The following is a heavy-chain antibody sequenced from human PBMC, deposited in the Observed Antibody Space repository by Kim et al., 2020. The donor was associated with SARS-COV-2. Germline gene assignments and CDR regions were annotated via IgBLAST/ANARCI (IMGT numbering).Heavy chain of an antibody. V-gene: IGHV3-53*01. J-gene: IGHJ3*02. Sequence: DSVKGRFTISRDNSKNTLYLQMSSLRVEDTAVYYCARVVVTAIPSDAFDIWGQGTLVTVSS. D-gene: IGHD2-21*02. CDR3: ARVVVTAIPSDAFDI.